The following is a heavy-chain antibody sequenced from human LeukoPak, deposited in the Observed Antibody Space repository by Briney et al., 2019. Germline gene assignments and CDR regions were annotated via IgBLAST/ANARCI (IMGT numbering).Heavy chain of an antibody. Sequence: ASVKVSCKASGYTFTSYDINWVRQATGQGLEWMGWMNPNGGNTGYAQKFQGRVTITRNTSISTAYMELSSLRSEDTAVYYCARGVIGRYFDWLLLAYYYYYYMDVWGKGTTVTVSS. V-gene: IGHV1-8*03. CDR3: ARGVIGRYFDWLLLAYYYYYYMDV. D-gene: IGHD3-9*01. CDR1: GYTFTSYD. J-gene: IGHJ6*03. CDR2: MNPNGGNT.